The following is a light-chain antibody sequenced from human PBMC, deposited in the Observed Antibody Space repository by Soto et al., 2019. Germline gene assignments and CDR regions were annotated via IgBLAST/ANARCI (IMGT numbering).Light chain of an antibody. Sequence: DIQMTQSPSTLSASVGDRVTITCRASQSISSWLAWYQQKPGKAPKLLIYKASSLESGVPSRFSGSGSGTEFTLTISSLQPDDFATYYCQQYNSYPITFGQRTLLE. J-gene: IGKJ5*01. CDR2: KAS. V-gene: IGKV1-5*03. CDR3: QQYNSYPIT. CDR1: QSISSW.